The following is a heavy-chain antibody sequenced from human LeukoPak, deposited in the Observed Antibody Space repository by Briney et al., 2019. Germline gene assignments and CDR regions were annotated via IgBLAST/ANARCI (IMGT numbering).Heavy chain of an antibody. CDR3: ANDSPQALAMLHVFDI. D-gene: IGHD2-2*01. CDR2: INSSSSTI. J-gene: IGHJ3*02. CDR1: GFTFSSYT. Sequence: WGSLKLSCAASGFTFSSYTMNWVRQAPGKGLEWVAKINSSSSTIYYADSVKGRFTITRDNAKNSLYLQMNSLRAEDTAVYYCANDSPQALAMLHVFDIWGYGAMVTVSS. V-gene: IGHV3-48*01.